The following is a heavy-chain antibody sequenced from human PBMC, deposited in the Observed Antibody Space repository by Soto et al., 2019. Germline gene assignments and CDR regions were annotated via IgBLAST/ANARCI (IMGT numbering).Heavy chain of an antibody. Sequence: GGSLRLSCAFAGISVHSNYMTWVRQAPGKGLEWVSVIYSGGGSTFYAESVKGRFTISRDISRNTLYLQMNGLRVEDTAMYYCAKDPAQQLPFDYWGQGTLVTVSS. CDR1: GISVHSNY. CDR3: AKDPAQQLPFDY. V-gene: IGHV3-53*01. J-gene: IGHJ4*02. CDR2: IYSGGGST. D-gene: IGHD6-13*01.